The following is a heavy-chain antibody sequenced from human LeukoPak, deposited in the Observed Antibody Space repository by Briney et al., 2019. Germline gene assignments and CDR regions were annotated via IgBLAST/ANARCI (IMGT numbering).Heavy chain of an antibody. CDR3: ARGGQFTIFGVVPFDY. CDR2: INPSGGST. J-gene: IGHJ4*02. V-gene: IGHV1-46*01. D-gene: IGHD3-3*01. CDR1: GYTFTSYY. Sequence: ASVKVSCKAPGYTFTSYYMHWVRQAPGQGLEWMGIINPSGGSTSYAQKFQGRVTMTRDMSTSTVYMELSSLRSEDTAVYYCARGGQFTIFGVVPFDYWGQGTLVTVSS.